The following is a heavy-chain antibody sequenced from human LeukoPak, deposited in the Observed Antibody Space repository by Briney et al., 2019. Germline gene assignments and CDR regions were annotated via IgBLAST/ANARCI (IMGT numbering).Heavy chain of an antibody. J-gene: IGHJ4*02. CDR2: IYYSGGT. D-gene: IGHD3-16*01. Sequence: SETLSLTCTVSGGSVSSGSYYWSWIRQPPGKGLEWIGYIYYSGGTNYNPSLKSRVTISVDTSKNQFSLKLSSVTAADTAVYYCAARGEGISSYDYVYWGQGTLVTVSS. CDR1: GGSVSSGSYY. V-gene: IGHV4-61*01. CDR3: AARGEGISSYDYVY.